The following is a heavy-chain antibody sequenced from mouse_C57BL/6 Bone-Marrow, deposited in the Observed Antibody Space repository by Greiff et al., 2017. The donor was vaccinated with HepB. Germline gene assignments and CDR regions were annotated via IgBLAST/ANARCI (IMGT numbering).Heavy chain of an antibody. CDR2: IYPRDGST. CDR1: GYTFTDHT. D-gene: IGHD2-4*01. Sequence: VKLMESDAELVKPGASVKISCKVSGYTFTDHTIHWMKQRPEQGLEWIGYIYPRDGSTKYNEKFKGKATLTADKSSSTAYMQLNSLTSEDSAVYFCARRRYDYGAWFAYWGQGTLVTVSA. CDR3: ARRRYDYGAWFAY. J-gene: IGHJ3*01. V-gene: IGHV1-78*01.